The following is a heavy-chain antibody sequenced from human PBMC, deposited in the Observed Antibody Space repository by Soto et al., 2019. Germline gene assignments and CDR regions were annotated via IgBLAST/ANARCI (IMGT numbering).Heavy chain of an antibody. CDR2: ISAYNGNT. J-gene: IGHJ5*02. CDR1: GYTFTSYG. Sequence: QVQLVQSGAEVKKPGASVKVSCKASGYTFTSYGISWVRQAPGQGLEWMGWISAYNGNTNYAQKLQGRVTMTTDTATSTAYMELRSLRSDDTAVYYCARVGFWYNWNVTPLRWFDPWGQGTLVTVSS. D-gene: IGHD1-1*01. CDR3: ARVGFWYNWNVTPLRWFDP. V-gene: IGHV1-18*01.